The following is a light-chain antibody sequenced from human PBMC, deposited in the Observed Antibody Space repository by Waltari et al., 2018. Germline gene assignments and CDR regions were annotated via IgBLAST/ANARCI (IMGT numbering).Light chain of an antibody. CDR2: DVS. CDR3: SSYTSSTTGI. CDR1: SRYLGAYES. V-gene: IGLV2-14*01. J-gene: IGLJ2*01. Sequence: SALTQPDSVSGSPGQSITISCTGLSRYLGAYESVSWYQQHPGKAPKVIIYDVSNRPSGVSNRFSGSKSGSSASLTISGLQAEDEADYYCSSYTSSTTGIFGGGTKLTVL.